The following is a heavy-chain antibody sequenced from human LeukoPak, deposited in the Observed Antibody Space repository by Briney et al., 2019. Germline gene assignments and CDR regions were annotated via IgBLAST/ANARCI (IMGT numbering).Heavy chain of an antibody. CDR3: ARGLGFGELSRFDY. D-gene: IGHD3-10*01. Sequence: GASVRVSFKASGYTFTVYYMHWGRQAPGEGGEWVGWINPNSGGTKYAQKFQGRFTITRDTSITTAYMELSRLRSDDTAVYYCARGLGFGELSRFDYWGQGTLVTVSS. CDR1: GYTFTVYY. J-gene: IGHJ4*02. V-gene: IGHV1-2*02. CDR2: INPNSGGT.